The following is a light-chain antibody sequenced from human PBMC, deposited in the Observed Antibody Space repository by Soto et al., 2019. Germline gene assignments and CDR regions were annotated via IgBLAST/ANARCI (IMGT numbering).Light chain of an antibody. CDR2: AVT. J-gene: IGLJ3*02. Sequence: QSALTQPASVSGSPGQSITISCTGTSSYIGTYNYVSWYQQYPGKAPKLMIYAVTRRPSGVPDRFSGSKSGNTASLTISGLQAEDEADYYCCSYAGSYTWVFGGGTKL. CDR1: SSYIGTYNY. V-gene: IGLV2-11*01. CDR3: CSYAGSYTWV.